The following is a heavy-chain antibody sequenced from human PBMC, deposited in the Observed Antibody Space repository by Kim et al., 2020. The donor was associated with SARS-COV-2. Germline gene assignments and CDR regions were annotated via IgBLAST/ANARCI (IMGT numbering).Heavy chain of an antibody. D-gene: IGHD1-26*01. J-gene: IGHJ4*02. V-gene: IGHV3-74*01. Sequence: ADTAKGRFTISRDNATSTLYLQMNRLRDEDTAVYYCASRLYTGTYYYFDAWGQGTLVTVSS. CDR3: ASRLYTGTYYYFDA.